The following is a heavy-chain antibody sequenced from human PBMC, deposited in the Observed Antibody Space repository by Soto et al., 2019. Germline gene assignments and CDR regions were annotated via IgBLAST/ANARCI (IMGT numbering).Heavy chain of an antibody. Sequence: SQTLSLTCAISGDSVSSNSAAWNWIRQSPSRGLEWLGRTYYRSKWYNDYAVSVKSRITINPDTSKNQFSLQQNSVTPEDTAVYYCARDRIEEDSSGWYLFNYWGQGTLVTVSS. CDR1: GDSVSSNSAA. CDR3: ARDRIEEDSSGWYLFNY. V-gene: IGHV6-1*01. CDR2: TYYRSKWYN. D-gene: IGHD6-19*01. J-gene: IGHJ4*02.